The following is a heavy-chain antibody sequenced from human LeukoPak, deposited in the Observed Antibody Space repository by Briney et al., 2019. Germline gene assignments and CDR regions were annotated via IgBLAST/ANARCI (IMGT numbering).Heavy chain of an antibody. V-gene: IGHV1-46*03. J-gene: IGHJ3*02. CDR3: ARVDSAIASGDAFDI. CDR2: ITPSGGST. Sequence: GASVKVSCKASGYTFTSYYMHWVRQAPGQGLEWMGIITPSGGSTSYAQKFQGRVTMTRDTSTSTVYMELSSLRSEDTAVYYCARVDSAIASGDAFDICGQGTLVTVSS. CDR1: GYTFTSYY. D-gene: IGHD5-18*01.